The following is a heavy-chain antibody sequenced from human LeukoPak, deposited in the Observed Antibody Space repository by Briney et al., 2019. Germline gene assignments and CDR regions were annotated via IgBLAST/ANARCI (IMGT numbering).Heavy chain of an antibody. D-gene: IGHD2-21*02. CDR3: AKVKCGGDCYDYFAY. V-gene: IGHV3-23*01. CDR1: GFTFRSYT. CDR2: ISGSGGST. J-gene: IGHJ4*02. Sequence: PGGSLRLSCAVSGFTFRSYTMNWVCQAPGKGLEWVSTISGSGGSTFYADSVKGRFTISRDNSKNTLYLQMNSLRAEDTAVYYCAKVKCGGDCYDYFAYWGQGTLVTVSS.